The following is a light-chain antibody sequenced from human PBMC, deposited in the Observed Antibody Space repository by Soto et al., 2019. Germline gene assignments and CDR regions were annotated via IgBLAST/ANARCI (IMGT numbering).Light chain of an antibody. Sequence: VLAQPPSVAGAPGQRVTISCTGSSSNIGAGNDVHWYQQLPGTTPRLLIYANNRRPSGVPDRFSGSRSGTSASLAITGLQTEDEADYYCQSYDGSRSVVVFGGGTKLTVL. CDR2: ANN. CDR3: QSYDGSRSVVV. CDR1: SSNIGAGND. V-gene: IGLV1-40*01. J-gene: IGLJ2*01.